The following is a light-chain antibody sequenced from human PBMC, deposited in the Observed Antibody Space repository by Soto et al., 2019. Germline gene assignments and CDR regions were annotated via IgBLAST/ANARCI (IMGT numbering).Light chain of an antibody. Sequence: IVMTPSPPTLSVSPGERATLSRTTSQSVSSYLAWYQQKPGQAPRLLIYDASNRATGIPARFSGSGSGTDFTLTISSLEPEDFAVYYCQQRSNWPPITFGQGTRLEIK. J-gene: IGKJ5*01. CDR2: DAS. CDR3: QQRSNWPPIT. V-gene: IGKV3-11*01. CDR1: QSVSSY.